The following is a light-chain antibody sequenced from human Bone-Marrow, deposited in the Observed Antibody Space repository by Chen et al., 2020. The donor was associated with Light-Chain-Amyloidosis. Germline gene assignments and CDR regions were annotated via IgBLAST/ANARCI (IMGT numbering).Light chain of an antibody. CDR1: QNIYIH. CDR3: QQSFSTPWT. J-gene: IGKJ1*01. V-gene: IGKV1-39*01. CDR2: GAS. Sequence: DIQMTQSPSSLSASVGDRVTINCRASQNIYIHLSWYQQRPGKAPNLLIYGASSLESGVPPRFSGSGSGTDFSLTISGLQPEDFATYYCQQSFSTPWTFGQGSKLDI.